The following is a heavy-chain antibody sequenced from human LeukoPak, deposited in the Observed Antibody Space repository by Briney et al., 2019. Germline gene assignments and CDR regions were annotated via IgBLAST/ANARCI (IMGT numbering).Heavy chain of an antibody. V-gene: IGHV1-69*13. D-gene: IGHD3-10*01. J-gene: IGHJ4*02. CDR3: ARRYGSGSYYPFDY. CDR2: IIPIFGTA. CDR1: GGTFSSYA. Sequence: GASVKVSCKASGGTFSSYAISWVRQAPGQGLEWMGGIIPIFGTANYAQKFQGRVTITADESTSTAYMELSSLGSEDTAVYYCARRYGSGSYYPFDYWGQGTLVTVSS.